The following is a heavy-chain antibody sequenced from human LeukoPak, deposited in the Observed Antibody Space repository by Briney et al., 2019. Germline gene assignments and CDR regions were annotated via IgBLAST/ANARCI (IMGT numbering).Heavy chain of an antibody. J-gene: IGHJ4*02. CDR2: INPNSGGT. CDR3: AYSLGDGYTFYY. CDR1: GYTFTGYY. D-gene: IGHD5-24*01. Sequence: ASVKVSCKASGYTFTGYYMHWVRQAPGQGLEWMGWINPNSGGTSYAQKFQGRVTMTRDTSISTAYMELSRLRSDDTAVYYCAYSLGDGYTFYYWGQGTLVTVSS. V-gene: IGHV1-2*02.